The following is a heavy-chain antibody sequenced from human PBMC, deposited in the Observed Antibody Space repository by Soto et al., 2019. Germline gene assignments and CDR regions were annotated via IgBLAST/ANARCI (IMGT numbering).Heavy chain of an antibody. Sequence: QVQLVQSGAEVKKPGASVKVSCKASGYTFTSYGISWVRQAPGQGLEWMGWISAYNGNTNYAQKLQGRVIMTTETSTSTAYMELRSLRSDDTAVYYCARDLALFIAAAGPQGDYWGQGTLVTVSS. D-gene: IGHD6-13*01. CDR2: ISAYNGNT. CDR1: GYTFTSYG. J-gene: IGHJ4*02. CDR3: ARDLALFIAAAGPQGDY. V-gene: IGHV1-18*01.